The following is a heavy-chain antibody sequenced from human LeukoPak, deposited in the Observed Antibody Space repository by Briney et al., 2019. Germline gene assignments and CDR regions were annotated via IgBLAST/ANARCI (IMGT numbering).Heavy chain of an antibody. CDR3: AKDISKVSSHDAFDI. CDR1: GFTFDDYA. D-gene: IGHD2-2*01. V-gene: IGHV3-9*01. Sequence: SLRLSCAASGFTFDDYATHWVRQAPGKGLEWVSGISWNSGSIGYADSVKGRFTISRDNAKNSLYLQMNSLRAEDTALYYCAKDISKVSSHDAFDIWGQGTMVTVSS. J-gene: IGHJ3*02. CDR2: ISWNSGSI.